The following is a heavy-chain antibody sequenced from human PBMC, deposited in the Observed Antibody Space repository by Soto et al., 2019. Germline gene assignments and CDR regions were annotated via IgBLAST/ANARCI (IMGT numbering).Heavy chain of an antibody. V-gene: IGHV4-39*01. Sequence: SETLSLTCTVTGDSISSRSYYWGWIRQPPGNGLEWIGSIYYIGSTYNNQSLRSRVSMYIDTSKDQFSLKLKSVNAADTALYFCARQRTSVVTQAYFDVWRPGSLVTVS. CDR2: IYYIGST. J-gene: IGHJ4*02. D-gene: IGHD2-21*02. CDR3: ARQRTSVVTQAYFDV. CDR1: GDSISSRSYY.